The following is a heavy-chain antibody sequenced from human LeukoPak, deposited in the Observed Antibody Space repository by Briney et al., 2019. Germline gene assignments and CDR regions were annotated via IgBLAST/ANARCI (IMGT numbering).Heavy chain of an antibody. J-gene: IGHJ6*03. D-gene: IGHD2-2*02. CDR1: GYTFTSYG. Sequence: ASVKVSCKASGYTFTSYGISWVRQAPGQGLEWMGWISAYNGNTNYAQKLQGRVTMTTDTPTSTAYMELRSLRSDDTAVYYCARSYCSSTSCNRTRYYYYYYMDVWGKGTTVTVSS. V-gene: IGHV1-18*01. CDR2: ISAYNGNT. CDR3: ARSYCSSTSCNRTRYYYYYYMDV.